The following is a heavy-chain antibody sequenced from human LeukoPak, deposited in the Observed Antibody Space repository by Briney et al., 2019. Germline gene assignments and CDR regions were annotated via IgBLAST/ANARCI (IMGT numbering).Heavy chain of an antibody. CDR2: IKRDGTDK. J-gene: IGHJ4*02. CDR1: GFTFNNYW. Sequence: QSGGSLRLSCAASGFTFNNYWMSWVRQAPGKGLEWLANIKRDGTDKYYVGSVGGRFTISRDNAKNSLFLQMSSLRAEDTAIYYCTRALYNTGWYPDYFDSWGQGTLVTVSS. D-gene: IGHD6-19*01. CDR3: TRALYNTGWYPDYFDS. V-gene: IGHV3-7*01.